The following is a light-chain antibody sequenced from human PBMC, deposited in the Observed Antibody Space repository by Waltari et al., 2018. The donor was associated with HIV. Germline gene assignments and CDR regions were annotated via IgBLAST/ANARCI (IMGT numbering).Light chain of an antibody. CDR1: SSNIGAGYD. CDR3: QSYDTGLV. J-gene: IGLJ2*01. Sequence: QSVLTQPPSVSGAPGQRVIISCTGSSSNIGAGYDVHWYQHFPGTAPKLLIFGDSNRPSGVPDRFSGSKSGTSASLAITGLQAEDEADYYCQSYDTGLVFGGGTKLTVL. CDR2: GDS. V-gene: IGLV1-40*01.